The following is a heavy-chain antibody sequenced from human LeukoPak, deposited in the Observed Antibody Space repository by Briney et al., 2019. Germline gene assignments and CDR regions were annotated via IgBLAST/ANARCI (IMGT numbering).Heavy chain of an antibody. J-gene: IGHJ4*02. Sequence: SETLSLTCAVYGGSFSGYYWSWIRQPPGKGLEWIGEINHSGSTNYNPSLKSRVTISVDTSKNQFSLKLSSVTAADTAVYYCARVNVYYDSSGYPTFDYWGQGTLVTVSS. CDR3: ARVNVYYDSSGYPTFDY. V-gene: IGHV4-34*01. CDR1: GGSFSGYY. CDR2: INHSGST. D-gene: IGHD3-22*01.